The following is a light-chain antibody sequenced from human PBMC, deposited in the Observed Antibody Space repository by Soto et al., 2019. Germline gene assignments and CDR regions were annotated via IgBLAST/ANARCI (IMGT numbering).Light chain of an antibody. CDR2: DAS. CDR3: QQRSNWPPT. CDR1: QSVSTY. V-gene: IGKV3-11*01. J-gene: IGKJ1*01. Sequence: EIMLTQSPDTLSLSPGNRATLSCRASQSVSTYLAWYQQKPGQPPRLLIYDASNRATGIPARFSGSGSGTDCTLTISSLEPEDFAVYYGQQRSNWPPTFGQGTKVEIK.